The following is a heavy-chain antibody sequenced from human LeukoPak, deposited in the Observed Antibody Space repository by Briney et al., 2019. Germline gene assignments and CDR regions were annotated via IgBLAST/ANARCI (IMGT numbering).Heavy chain of an antibody. J-gene: IGHJ4*02. CDR1: GYTFTSYA. V-gene: IGHV7-4-1*01. CDR3: ARAEQWWLLDY. Sequence: GASVKVSCKASGYTFTSYAVNWVRQAPGQGLEWMGWINTNTGNPTYAQAFTGRFVFSLDTSVNTAYLQIGSLKAEDTAVYYCARAEQWWLLDYWGQGALVTVSS. D-gene: IGHD5-12*01. CDR2: INTNTGNP.